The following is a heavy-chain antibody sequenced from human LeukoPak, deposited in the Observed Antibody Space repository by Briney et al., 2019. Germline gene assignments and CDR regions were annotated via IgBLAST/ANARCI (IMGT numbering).Heavy chain of an antibody. CDR3: ARGYCSSTSCSYYFDY. J-gene: IGHJ4*02. D-gene: IGHD2-2*01. Sequence: GGSLRLSCAASGFTFSSYSMNWVRQAPGKGLEWVSYISSSSSTIYYADSVKGRFTISRDNAKNSLYLQMNSLRAEDTAVYYCARGYCSSTSCSYYFDYWGQGTLVTVSS. CDR1: GFTFSSYS. V-gene: IGHV3-48*01. CDR2: ISSSSSTI.